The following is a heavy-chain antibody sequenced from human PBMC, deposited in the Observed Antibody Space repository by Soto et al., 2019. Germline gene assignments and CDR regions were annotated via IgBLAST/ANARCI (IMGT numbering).Heavy chain of an antibody. CDR1: GYAFTTCG. Sequence: QVHLVQCGAEVKKPGASVKVSCRGSGYAFTTCGITWVRQAPGQGLEWMGWISAHNGNTNYAQKLQGRVTVTRDTSTSTAYMELRSLRSDDTAVYYCARGRYGDYWGQGALVTVSS. V-gene: IGHV1-18*01. CDR3: ARGRYGDY. CDR2: ISAHNGNT. D-gene: IGHD1-1*01. J-gene: IGHJ4*02.